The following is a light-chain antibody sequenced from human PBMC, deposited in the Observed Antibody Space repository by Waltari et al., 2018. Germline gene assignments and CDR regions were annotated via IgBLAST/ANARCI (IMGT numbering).Light chain of an antibody. CDR1: LADKY. J-gene: IGLJ2*01. CDR3: QSADDSGDHVL. Sequence: LADKYIYWFQQKSGQAPVVVIRRNTGRPSGIPERFSASDSGTTGTLVISGVQAEDEAEYYCQSADDSGDHVLFGGGTKLTVL. V-gene: IGLV3-25*03. CDR2: RNT.